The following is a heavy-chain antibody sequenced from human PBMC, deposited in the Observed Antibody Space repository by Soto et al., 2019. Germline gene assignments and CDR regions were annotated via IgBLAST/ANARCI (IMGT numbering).Heavy chain of an antibody. J-gene: IGHJ6*04. V-gene: IGHV3-23*01. D-gene: IGHD1-26*01. CDR1: GFTFSSYA. CDR3: ETDIGGFSAYSDL. Sequence: GGSLRLSCAASGFTFSSYAMSWVRQAPGKGLEWVSAISGSGGSTYYADSVKGRFTISRDNSKNTLYLQMNSLRAEDPAVYYCETDIGGFSAYSDLRGKGTTVPVSP. CDR2: ISGSGGST.